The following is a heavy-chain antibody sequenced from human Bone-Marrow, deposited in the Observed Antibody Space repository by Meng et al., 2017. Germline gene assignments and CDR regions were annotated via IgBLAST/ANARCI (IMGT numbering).Heavy chain of an antibody. CDR3: ARKAVAGNFDY. J-gene: IGHJ4*02. Sequence: QVELHESGPGLVKPSGTLSLTCAVSGDSISRSNWWSWVRQPPGKGLEWIGEIYQSGNTNYNASLKSRVTLLIDKSKNQFSLKLSSVTAADTAVYYCARKAVAGNFDYWGQGTLVTVSS. D-gene: IGHD6-13*01. CDR1: GDSISRSNW. V-gene: IGHV4-4*02. CDR2: IYQSGNT.